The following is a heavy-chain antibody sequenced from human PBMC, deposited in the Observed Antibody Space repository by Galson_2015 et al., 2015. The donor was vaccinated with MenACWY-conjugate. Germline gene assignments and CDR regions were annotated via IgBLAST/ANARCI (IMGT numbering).Heavy chain of an antibody. Sequence: LRLSCAASGFTFSRYWLSWVRQAPGKGLEWVANIKQDGSEKYYVDSVKGRFTISRDNAKNSLYLQMNSLRAEDTAVYYCAREGPVVITGVRYYYYGMDVWGQGTTVTVSS. CDR2: IKQDGSEK. V-gene: IGHV3-7*03. CDR1: GFTFSRYW. D-gene: IGHD3-22*01. CDR3: AREGPVVITGVRYYYYGMDV. J-gene: IGHJ6*02.